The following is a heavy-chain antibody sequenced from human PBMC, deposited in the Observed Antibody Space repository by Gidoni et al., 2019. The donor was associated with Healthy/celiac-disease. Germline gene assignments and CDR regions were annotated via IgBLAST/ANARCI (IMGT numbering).Heavy chain of an antibody. CDR1: GFTFSSYA. CDR3: ARLLSGSWSGYYTGAFDY. J-gene: IGHJ4*02. Sequence: QVQLVESGGGVVQPGRSLRLPCAASGFTFSSYAMHWVRQAPGKGLEWVAVIAYDGSNKYYADSVKGRFTISRDNSKNTLYLQMNSLRAEDTAVYYCARLLSGSWSGYYTGAFDYWGQGTLVTVSS. D-gene: IGHD3-3*01. CDR2: IAYDGSNK. V-gene: IGHV3-30-3*01.